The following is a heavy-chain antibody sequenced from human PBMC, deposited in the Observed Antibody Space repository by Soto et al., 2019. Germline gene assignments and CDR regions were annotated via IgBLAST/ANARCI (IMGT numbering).Heavy chain of an antibody. Sequence: PSETLSLTCAVSGGSISGSYYYWAWLRQSPGKEPEWIGSVFYTGFTSYNPSLESRVSVSVDTSKSQFSLKLSAVTAADTAVYYCATSQKGYNWNYFDHWGQGALVTVS. D-gene: IGHD1-20*01. CDR3: ATSQKGYNWNYFDH. CDR1: GGSISGSYYY. V-gene: IGHV4-39*01. CDR2: VFYTGFT. J-gene: IGHJ4*02.